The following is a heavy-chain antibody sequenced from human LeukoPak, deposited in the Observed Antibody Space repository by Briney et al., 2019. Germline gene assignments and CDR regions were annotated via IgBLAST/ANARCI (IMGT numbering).Heavy chain of an antibody. CDR3: ARTPHDYYDISYFDY. D-gene: IGHD3-22*01. CDR2: IYYSGST. V-gene: IGHV4-39*07. Sequence: PSETLSLTCTVSGGSISSSSYYWGWIRQPPGKGLEWIGSIYYSGSTYYNPSLKSRVTISVDTSKNQFSLKLSSVTAADTAVYYCARTPHDYYDISYFDYWGQGTLVTVSS. CDR1: GGSISSSSYY. J-gene: IGHJ4*02.